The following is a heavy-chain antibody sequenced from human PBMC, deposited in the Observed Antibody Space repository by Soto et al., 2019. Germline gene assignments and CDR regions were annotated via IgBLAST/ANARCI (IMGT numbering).Heavy chain of an antibody. CDR3: ARDGRGITQNYLLDSSSYGFFDY. CDR2: FSSSSSYI. Sequence: SGGSLRLSCAASGFTFSSYSMNWVRQAPGKGLEWVSSFSSSSSYIYYADSVKGRFTISRDNAKNSLYLQMNSLRAEDTAVYYCARDGRGITQNYLLDSSSYGFFDYWGQGTLVTVSS. J-gene: IGHJ4*02. CDR1: GFTFSSYS. V-gene: IGHV3-21*01. D-gene: IGHD6-6*01.